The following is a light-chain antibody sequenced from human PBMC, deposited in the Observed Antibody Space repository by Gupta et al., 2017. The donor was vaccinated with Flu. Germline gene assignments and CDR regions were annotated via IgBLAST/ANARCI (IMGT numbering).Light chain of an antibody. Sequence: NCKSSQSVLYDSTEKDYLSWYQQKPGQPPKLLTSWATTRESGVPDRFSASGSGTDFTLTIASLQAEDVAVYYCQQYYDVPFTFGGGTKVEIK. CDR3: QQYYDVPFT. CDR1: QSVLYDSTEKDY. J-gene: IGKJ4*01. V-gene: IGKV4-1*01. CDR2: WAT.